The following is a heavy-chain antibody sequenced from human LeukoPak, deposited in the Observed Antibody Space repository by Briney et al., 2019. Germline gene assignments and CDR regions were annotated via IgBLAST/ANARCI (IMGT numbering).Heavy chain of an antibody. V-gene: IGHV3-7*03. CDR2: IKQDGSEK. D-gene: IGHD3-16*01. CDR3: ASWVGGGRYFDY. J-gene: IGHJ4*02. CDR1: GFTFSSYW. Sequence: GGSLRLSCAASGFTFSSYWMSWVRQAPGKGLEWVANIKQDGSEKYYVDSVEGRFTISRDNAKNSLYLQMNSLRAEDTAVYYCASWVGGGRYFDYWGQGTLVTVSS.